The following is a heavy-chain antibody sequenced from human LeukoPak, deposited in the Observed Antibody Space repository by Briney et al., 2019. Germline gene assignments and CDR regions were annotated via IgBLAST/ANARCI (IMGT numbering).Heavy chain of an antibody. CDR3: ARGSRDSSGYYYVGGYYYYGMDV. CDR1: GYTFTNYG. V-gene: IGHV1-8*02. J-gene: IGHJ6*02. CDR2: MNPNSGNT. Sequence: ASVKVSCKASGYTFTNYGITWVRQAPGQGLEWMGWMNPNSGNTGYAQKFQGRVTMTRNTSISTAYMELSSLRSEDTAVYYCARGSRDSSGYYYVGGYYYYGMDVWGQGTTVTVSS. D-gene: IGHD3-22*01.